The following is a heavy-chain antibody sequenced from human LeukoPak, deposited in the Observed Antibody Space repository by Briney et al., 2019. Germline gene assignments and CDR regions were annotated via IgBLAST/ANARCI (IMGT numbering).Heavy chain of an antibody. Sequence: ASVKVSCKASGYTFTGYYMHWVRQAPERGLEWMGWINPNSGGTNYAQKFQDRVTMTRDTSISTAYMDLSSLKSDDSAVYFCSRASTMAAPGAMPNDFWGQGTLVIVSS. D-gene: IGHD6-13*01. J-gene: IGHJ4*02. CDR2: INPNSGGT. V-gene: IGHV1-2*02. CDR1: GYTFTGYY. CDR3: SRASTMAAPGAMPNDF.